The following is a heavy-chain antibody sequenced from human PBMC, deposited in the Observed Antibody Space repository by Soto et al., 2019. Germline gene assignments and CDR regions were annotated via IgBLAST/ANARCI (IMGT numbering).Heavy chain of an antibody. CDR3: ARWSYLDY. Sequence: GGSLRLSCAASGFSFGSYALSWVRQAPGKGLEWVSTISGSDGKTFYADSVKGRFSISRDTSQNTLYLQMNSLRADDTAIYYCARWSYLDYWGQGNRVTVS. CDR2: ISGSDGKT. J-gene: IGHJ4*02. V-gene: IGHV3-23*01. D-gene: IGHD3-3*01. CDR1: GFSFGSYA.